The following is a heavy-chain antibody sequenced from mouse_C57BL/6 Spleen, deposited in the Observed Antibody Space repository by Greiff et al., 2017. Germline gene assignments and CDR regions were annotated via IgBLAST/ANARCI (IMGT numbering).Heavy chain of an antibody. CDR3: ARDKSSYYYAMDY. D-gene: IGHD1-1*01. V-gene: IGHV7-1*01. CDR1: GFTFSDFY. CDR2: SRNKANDYTT. J-gene: IGHJ4*01. Sequence: EVKLMESGGGLVQSGRSLRLSCATSGFTFSDFYMEWVRQAPGKGLEWIAASRNKANDYTTEYSASVKGRFIVSRDTSQSILYLQMNALRAEDTAIYYCARDKSSYYYAMDYWGQGTAVTVSS.